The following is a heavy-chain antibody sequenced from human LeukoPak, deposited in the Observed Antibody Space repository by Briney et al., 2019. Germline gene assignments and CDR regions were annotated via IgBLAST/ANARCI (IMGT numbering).Heavy chain of an antibody. CDR2: ISSSGSTI. CDR1: GFTFSDYY. V-gene: IGHV3-11*01. J-gene: IGHJ6*02. D-gene: IGHD3-9*01. Sequence: GGSLRLSCAASGFTFSDYYMSWIRQAPGKGLEWVSYISSSGSTIYYADSVKGRFTISRDNAKNSLYLQMNSLRAEDTAVYYCAREDILTGYYSSPYYYGMDVWGQGTTLTVSS. CDR3: AREDILTGYYSSPYYYGMDV.